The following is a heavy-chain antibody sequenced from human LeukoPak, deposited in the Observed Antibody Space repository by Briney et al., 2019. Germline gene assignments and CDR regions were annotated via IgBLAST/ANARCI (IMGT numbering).Heavy chain of an antibody. CDR3: TRALS. CDR2: IKTKRESGTT. J-gene: IGHJ5*02. Sequence: GGSLRLSCAASGVTFSDAWMTWVRQPPGKGLEWVGRIKTKRESGTTDYAAPVKGRFTFSRDDSKNTLYLQMNSLKTEDTAVYYCTRALSWGQGTLVTVSS. CDR1: GVTFSDAW. V-gene: IGHV3-15*01.